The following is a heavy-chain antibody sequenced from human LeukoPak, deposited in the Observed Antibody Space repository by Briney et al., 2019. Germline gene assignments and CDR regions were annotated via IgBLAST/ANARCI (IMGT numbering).Heavy chain of an antibody. CDR3: ARDMPHNCFDP. V-gene: IGHV1-46*01. CDR1: GASFSNYY. Sequence: APVKVSCKASGASFSNYYIHWVRQAPGQGLEWVGLIYPGGGWTNYAQKFQGRVTMTTDTSTSTVYMELSSLRSEDTAVYYCARDMPHNCFDPWGQGTLVTVSP. J-gene: IGHJ5*02. CDR2: IYPGGGWT. D-gene: IGHD2-2*01.